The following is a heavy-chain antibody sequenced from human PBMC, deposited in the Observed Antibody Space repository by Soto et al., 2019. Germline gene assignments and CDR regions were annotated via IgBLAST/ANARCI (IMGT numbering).Heavy chain of an antibody. CDR3: ARRSGVATSYYYFDY. Sequence: GGSLRLSCAASGFTFIDYAMSWVRQAPGKGLEWVSAISGSGGTSYYADSVKGRFAVSRDNSKNTLYLQMNSLRAEDTAVYYCARRSGVATSYYYFDYWGQGTVVTVSS. J-gene: IGHJ4*02. V-gene: IGHV3-23*01. CDR1: GFTFIDYA. CDR2: ISGSGGTS. D-gene: IGHD5-12*01.